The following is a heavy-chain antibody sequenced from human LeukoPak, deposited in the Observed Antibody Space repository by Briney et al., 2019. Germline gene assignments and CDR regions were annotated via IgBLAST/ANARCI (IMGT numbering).Heavy chain of an antibody. CDR3: ALIQGWGAGSYFLDY. V-gene: IGHV3-15*01. Sequence: GGSLRLSCAASGFSIENDWMSWVRQAPGKGLEGGGRDNAGGRTHYSAPVTGRFIISRDDSKNMLYLQMDSLKTEDTAVYSCALIQGWGAGSYFLDYWDQGALVTVSS. CDR1: GFSIENDW. D-gene: IGHD3-10*01. J-gene: IGHJ4*02. CDR2: DNAGGRT.